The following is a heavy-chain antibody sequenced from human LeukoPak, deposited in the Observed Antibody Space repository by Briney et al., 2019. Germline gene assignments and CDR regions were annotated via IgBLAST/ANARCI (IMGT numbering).Heavy chain of an antibody. CDR1: GYTFTGYY. D-gene: IGHD3-10*01. V-gene: IGHV1-2*02. CDR2: INPNSGGT. J-gene: IGHJ5*02. Sequence: ASVKVSCKASGYTFTGYYMHWVRQAPGQGLEWMGWINPNSGGTNYAQKFQGRVTMTRDTSISTAYMELSRLRSDDTAVYYCASSTMVRGAWFDPWGQGTLVTVSS. CDR3: ASSTMVRGAWFDP.